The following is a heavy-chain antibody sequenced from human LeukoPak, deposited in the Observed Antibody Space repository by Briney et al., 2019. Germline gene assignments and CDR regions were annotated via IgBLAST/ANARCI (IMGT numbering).Heavy chain of an antibody. V-gene: IGHV4-59*12. Sequence: SETLSLTCTVSGGSISSYYWSWIRQPPGKGLEWIGYISYSGSTNYNPSLKSRLTISLDTSKRQFSLNLNSETVADTALYYCARDYGGGWYQIDYWGQGTLVTVSS. CDR1: GGSISSYY. J-gene: IGHJ4*02. CDR3: ARDYGGGWYQIDY. CDR2: ISYSGST. D-gene: IGHD6-13*01.